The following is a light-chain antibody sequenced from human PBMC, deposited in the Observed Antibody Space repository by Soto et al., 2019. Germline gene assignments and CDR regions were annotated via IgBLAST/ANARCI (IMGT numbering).Light chain of an antibody. V-gene: IGKV4-1*01. J-gene: IGKJ1*01. CDR2: WAT. Sequence: DIVMPQSPASLAVSLCESSTINCKSSQSPLYSSNNKNYLAWYKQNPGQPPKLLIYWATTRESGVPDRFSGSGSGTDFTLTISSLQAEDVAVYYCQQFYTPQWTFGQGTKVDIK. CDR1: QSPLYSSNNKNY. CDR3: QQFYTPQWT.